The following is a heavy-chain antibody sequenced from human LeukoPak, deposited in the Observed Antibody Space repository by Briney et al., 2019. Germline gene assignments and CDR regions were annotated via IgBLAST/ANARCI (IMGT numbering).Heavy chain of an antibody. CDR3: AKGTGRPGIAEAGTLGAFDI. CDR2: ISGSGAST. V-gene: IGHV3-23*01. Sequence: GGSLRLSCAASGFTFSGYAMSWVRQAPGKGLEWVSDISGSGASTYYADSVKGRFTISRDNSKNTLYLQMNSLRAEDTAVYYCAKGTGRPGIAEAGTLGAFDIWGQGTMVTVS. CDR1: GFTFSGYA. D-gene: IGHD6-13*01. J-gene: IGHJ3*02.